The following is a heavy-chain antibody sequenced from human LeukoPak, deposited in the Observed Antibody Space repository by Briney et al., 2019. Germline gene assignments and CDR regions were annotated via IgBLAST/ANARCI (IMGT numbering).Heavy chain of an antibody. V-gene: IGHV4-38-2*01. Sequence: SETLSLTCAVSGYSISSGYYWGWIRQLPGKGLEWIGSIYHSGSTYYNPSLKSRVTISVDTSKNQFSLKLSSVTAADTAVYYCARTTSNGYYYYMDVWGKGTTVTVSS. J-gene: IGHJ6*03. CDR2: IYHSGST. CDR1: GYSISSGYY. CDR3: ARTTSNGYYYYMDV. D-gene: IGHD2-8*01.